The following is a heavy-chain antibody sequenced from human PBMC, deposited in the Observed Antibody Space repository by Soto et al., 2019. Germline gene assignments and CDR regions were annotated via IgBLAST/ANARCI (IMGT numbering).Heavy chain of an antibody. CDR1: GGTFSSYA. CDR2: IIPIFGTA. Sequence: SVKVSCKASGGTFSSYAISWVRQAPGQGLEWIGGIIPIFGTANYAQKFQGRVTMTTDTSTSTAYMELRSLRSDDTAVYYCARDLGGQIVDYWGQGTLVTVSS. J-gene: IGHJ4*02. V-gene: IGHV1-69*05. CDR3: ARDLGGQIVDY. D-gene: IGHD1-26*01.